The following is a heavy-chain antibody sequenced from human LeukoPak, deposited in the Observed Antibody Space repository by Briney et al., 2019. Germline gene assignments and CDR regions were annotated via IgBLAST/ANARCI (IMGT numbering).Heavy chain of an antibody. CDR1: GFTFSSYA. J-gene: IGHJ4*02. CDR2: LNRNGDIT. Sequence: GGSLRLSCAASGFTFSSYAMSWARQVPGKGLEWVSGLNRNGDITGYADFVQGRFTISRDNAKNSLYLQMNSLRVEDTALYYCARKGLGGELGGFDSWGQGTLVTVSS. V-gene: IGHV3-20*04. D-gene: IGHD1-26*01. CDR3: ARKGLGGELGGFDS.